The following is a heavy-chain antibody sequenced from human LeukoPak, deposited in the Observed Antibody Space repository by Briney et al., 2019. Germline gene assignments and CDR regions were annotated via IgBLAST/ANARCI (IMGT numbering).Heavy chain of an antibody. CDR2: IYQDGSEK. CDR1: GFTFSRNL. Sequence: GGSLRLSCAASGFTFSRNLMTWVRQAPGKGLEWVANIYQDGSEKYYVDSVRGRFTISRDNAKNSLYLQMNSLRAEDTAVYYCARAPLLREDYYDSSGYYYDFGYWGQGTLVTVSS. CDR3: ARAPLLREDYYDSSGYYYDFGY. V-gene: IGHV3-7*01. D-gene: IGHD3-22*01. J-gene: IGHJ4*02.